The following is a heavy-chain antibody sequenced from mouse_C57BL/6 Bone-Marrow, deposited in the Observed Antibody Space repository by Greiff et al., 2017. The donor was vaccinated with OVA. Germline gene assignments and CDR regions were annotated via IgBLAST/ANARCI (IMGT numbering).Heavy chain of an antibody. CDR2: ISNGGGST. D-gene: IGHD1-1*01. CDR3: ARHSYYGSSYWYFDV. CDR1: GFTFSDYY. V-gene: IGHV5-12*01. J-gene: IGHJ1*03. Sequence: EVQGVESGGGLVQPGGSLKLSCAASGFTFSDYYMYWVRQTPEKRLEWVAYISNGGGSTYYPDTVKGRFTISRDNAKNTLYLQMSRLKSEDTAMYYCARHSYYGSSYWYFDVWGTGTTVTVSS.